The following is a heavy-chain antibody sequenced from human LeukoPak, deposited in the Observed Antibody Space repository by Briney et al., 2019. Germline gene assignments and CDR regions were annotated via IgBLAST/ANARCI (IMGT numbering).Heavy chain of an antibody. D-gene: IGHD5-24*01. CDR2: ISSSGSTI. CDR1: GFTFSSYE. Sequence: GGSLRLSCAASGFTFSSYEMNWVRQAPGKGLEGVSYISSSGSTIYYADYVKGRFTISRDNAKNSLYLQMNSLRAEDTAVYYCARDPYMGYTGFGAFDIWGQGTMVTVSS. V-gene: IGHV3-48*03. J-gene: IGHJ3*02. CDR3: ARDPYMGYTGFGAFDI.